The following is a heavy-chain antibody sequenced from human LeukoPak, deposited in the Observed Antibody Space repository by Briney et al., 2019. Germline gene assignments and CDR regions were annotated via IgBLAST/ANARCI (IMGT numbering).Heavy chain of an antibody. J-gene: IGHJ4*02. D-gene: IGHD3-10*01. CDR3: ARVPAPMVRGVISQYDFDY. V-gene: IGHV1-2*02. Sequence: ASVKVSCKASGYTFTGYYMHWVRQAPGQGLEWMGWINPNSGGTNYAQKFQGRVTMTRNTSISTAYMELSSLRSEDTAVYYCARVPAPMVRGVISQYDFDYWGQGTLVTVSS. CDR2: INPNSGGT. CDR1: GYTFTGYY.